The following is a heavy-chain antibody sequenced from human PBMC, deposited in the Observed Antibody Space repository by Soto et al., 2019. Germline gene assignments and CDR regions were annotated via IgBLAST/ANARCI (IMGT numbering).Heavy chain of an antibody. CDR1: GFTFSSNN. J-gene: IGHJ4*02. CDR2: ISSSSSTI. Sequence: GGSLRLSCAASGFTFSSNNMNWVRQAPGKGLEWVSYISSSSSTIYYADSVKGRFTISRDNAKNSLYLQMNSLRAEDTAVYYCARGNYDFDYWGQGTLVTVSS. D-gene: IGHD1-7*01. V-gene: IGHV3-48*01. CDR3: ARGNYDFDY.